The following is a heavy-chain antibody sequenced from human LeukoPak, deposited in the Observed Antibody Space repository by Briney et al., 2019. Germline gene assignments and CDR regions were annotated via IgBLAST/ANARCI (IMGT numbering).Heavy chain of an antibody. V-gene: IGHV3-30*18. J-gene: IGHJ3*02. CDR2: ISYDGSSH. CDR3: AKEAPERGSYAFDT. D-gene: IGHD3-16*01. Sequence: GGSLRLSCAASGFIFSSYGMHWVRQAPGKGLEWVAIISYDGSSHYYADSVKGRFTISRDNSKNTLYLQMNSLRREDAAVYYCAKEAPERGSYAFDTWGQGTMVTVSS. CDR1: GFIFSSYG.